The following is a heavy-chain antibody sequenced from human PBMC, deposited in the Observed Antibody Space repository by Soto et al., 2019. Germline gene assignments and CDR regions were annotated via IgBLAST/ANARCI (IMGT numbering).Heavy chain of an antibody. CDR2: INPSGGST. CDR1: GYTFTIYY. V-gene: IGHV1-46*01. Sequence: VASVKVSCKASGYTFTIYYMHWVRQAPGQGLEWMGIINPSGGSTSYAQKFQGRVTMTRDTSTSTVYMELSSLRSEDTAVYYCARAKSGYYDDSSGHDYWGQGTLVTVS. J-gene: IGHJ4*02. CDR3: ARAKSGYYDDSSGHDY. D-gene: IGHD3-22*01.